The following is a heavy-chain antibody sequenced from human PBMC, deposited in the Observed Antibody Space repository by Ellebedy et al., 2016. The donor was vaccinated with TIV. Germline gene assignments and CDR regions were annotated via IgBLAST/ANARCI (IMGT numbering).Heavy chain of an antibody. CDR1: GFEFSTYA. Sequence: PGGSLRLSCVASGFEFSTYAMSWVRQAPGKGLEWVSSFSGAAETHTYYADSVRCRFTISRDNSKNTLYLQLNSLRGEDTAVYYCAKDREGGSAYDFWTGPKLTFDSWGQGTLVTVSS. CDR3: AKDREGGSAYDFWTGPKLTFDS. J-gene: IGHJ4*02. V-gene: IGHV3-23*01. D-gene: IGHD3-3*01. CDR2: FSGAAETHT.